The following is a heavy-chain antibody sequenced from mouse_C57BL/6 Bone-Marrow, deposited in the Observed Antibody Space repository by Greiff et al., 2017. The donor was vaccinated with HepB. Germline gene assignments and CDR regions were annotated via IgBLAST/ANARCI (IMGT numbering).Heavy chain of an antibody. D-gene: IGHD2-4*01. J-gene: IGHJ3*01. CDR2: IRSKSNNYAT. CDR3: VRVFYYDYDVGWFAY. Sequence: GGGLVQPKGSLKLSCAASGFSFNTYAMNWVRQAPGKGLEWVARIRSKSNNYATYYADSVKDRFTISRDDSESMLYLQMNNLKTEDTAMYYCVRVFYYDYDVGWFAYWGQGTLVTVSA. CDR1: GFSFNTYA. V-gene: IGHV10-1*01.